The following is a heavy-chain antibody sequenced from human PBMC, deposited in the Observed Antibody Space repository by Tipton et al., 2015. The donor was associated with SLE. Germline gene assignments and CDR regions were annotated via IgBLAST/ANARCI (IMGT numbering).Heavy chain of an antibody. V-gene: IGHV4-31*03. CDR3: ARERIGSSSNNVDY. D-gene: IGHD2-2*01. CDR2: IYYSGAT. J-gene: IGHJ4*02. CDR1: GGSINSNAYY. Sequence: TLSLTCTVSGGSINSNAYYWSWIRQHPGKGLEWLGYIYYSGATFYNPSLKSRVSISVDTSNNQFSLKLRSVTAADTAVYYCARERIGSSSNNVDYWGQGTLVTASS.